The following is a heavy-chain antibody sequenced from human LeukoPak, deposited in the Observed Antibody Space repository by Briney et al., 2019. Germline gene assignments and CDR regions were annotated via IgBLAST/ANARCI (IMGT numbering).Heavy chain of an antibody. D-gene: IGHD3/OR15-3a*01. Sequence: ASMKVSCKASGYTFSDYYMHWVRQAPGQGLEWMGWINPNSGGTNYAQKFQGRVTMTRDTSISTAYMELSSLRSDDTAVYYCARDADPCMIFKVARGWFVPWGHGTLVTVSS. CDR3: ARDADPCMIFKVARGWFVP. CDR1: GYTFSDYY. CDR2: INPNSGGT. V-gene: IGHV1-2*02. J-gene: IGHJ5*02.